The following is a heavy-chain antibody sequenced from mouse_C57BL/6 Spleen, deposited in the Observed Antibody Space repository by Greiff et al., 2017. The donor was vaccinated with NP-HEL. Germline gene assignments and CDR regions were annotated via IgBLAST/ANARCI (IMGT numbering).Heavy chain of an antibody. CDR2: IYPGSGNT. CDR1: GYTFTAYY. Sequence: VQLQQSGAELVRPGASVKLSCKASGYTFTAYYINWVKQRPGKGIEWIARIYPGSGNTYYNEKFKGKATLTADKSSSTAYMHLSSLTSEDSAVYFCARTITTVVSECFDYWGQGTTLTVSS. V-gene: IGHV1-76*01. D-gene: IGHD1-1*01. J-gene: IGHJ2*01. CDR3: ARTITTVVSECFDY.